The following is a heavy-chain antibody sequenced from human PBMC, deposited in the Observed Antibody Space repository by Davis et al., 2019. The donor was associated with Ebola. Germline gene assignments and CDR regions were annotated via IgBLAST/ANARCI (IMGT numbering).Heavy chain of an antibody. CDR1: GFTFTTYW. D-gene: IGHD6-19*01. V-gene: IGHV3-74*01. CDR2: INEDGSTT. J-gene: IGHJ4*02. CDR3: ARDLSGMHDY. Sequence: PGGSLRLSCAASGFTFTTYWMHWVRQAPGRGLVWVSRINEDGSTTNYADSVKGRFTISRDNAKNTLYLQMNSLRAEDTAVYYCARDLSGMHDYWGQGTLVTVSS.